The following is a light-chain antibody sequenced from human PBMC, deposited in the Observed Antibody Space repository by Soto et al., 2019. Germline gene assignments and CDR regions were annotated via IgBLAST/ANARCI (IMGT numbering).Light chain of an antibody. Sequence: QSALSQPASVSGSPGQSITISCTGTSSDVGGYNSVSWYQQHTGKAPKLMIYDVSNRPSGVSNRFSGSKSVNTASLTISGIQAEDEDDYYCSSYTSSSTVVFGGGTKLTVL. CDR3: SSYTSSSTVV. V-gene: IGLV2-14*03. J-gene: IGLJ2*01. CDR1: SSDVGGYNS. CDR2: DVS.